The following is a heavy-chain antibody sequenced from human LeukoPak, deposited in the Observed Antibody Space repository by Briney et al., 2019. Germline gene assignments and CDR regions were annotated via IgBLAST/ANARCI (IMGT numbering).Heavy chain of an antibody. V-gene: IGHV2-5*02. J-gene: IGHJ4*02. D-gene: IGHD3-9*01. CDR2: IYWDDDK. CDR1: GFSLSTNGVG. Sequence: SGPTLVNPTQTLTLTCTFSGFSLSTNGVGVGWIRQPPGKALEWLALIYWDDDKRYSPSLKSRLTITKDTSKNQVVLTMTNMDPVDTATYYCAHGLYFGWFLSGYFDYWGQGTLVTVSS. CDR3: AHGLYFGWFLSGYFDY.